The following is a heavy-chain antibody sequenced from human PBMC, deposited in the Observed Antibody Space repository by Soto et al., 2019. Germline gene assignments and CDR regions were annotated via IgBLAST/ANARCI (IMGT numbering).Heavy chain of an antibody. CDR1: GYTFSEYG. D-gene: IGHD3-22*01. CDR3: SKDRHRRVRGSRASGCWGFDL. Sequence: QVQLVQSGAEVMRPGASVKVSCKASGYTFSEYGISWVRQAPGQVLEWMGWISPYNGETRFPQNDDGRVTLAIDTSTKTAYMDLRSLRSDDTAVYYCSKDRHRRVRGSRASGCWGFDLWGQGTLVTVSS. CDR2: ISPYNGET. J-gene: IGHJ2*01. V-gene: IGHV1-18*01.